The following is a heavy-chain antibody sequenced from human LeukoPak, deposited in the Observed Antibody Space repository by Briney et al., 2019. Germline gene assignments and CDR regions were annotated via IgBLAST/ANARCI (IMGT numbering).Heavy chain of an antibody. V-gene: IGHV1-2*02. D-gene: IGHD6-6*01. CDR3: AGDRNSGSSLDI. CDR2: IYPYSGDT. Sequence: VASVKVSCKASGYTFTGYYIHWVRQAPGQGLEWMGWIYPYSGDTNYAQNFQGRVTMTRDTSISTAYMELSSLKSDDTAVYYCAGDRNSGSSLDIWGQGTMLTVSS. J-gene: IGHJ3*02. CDR1: GYTFTGYY.